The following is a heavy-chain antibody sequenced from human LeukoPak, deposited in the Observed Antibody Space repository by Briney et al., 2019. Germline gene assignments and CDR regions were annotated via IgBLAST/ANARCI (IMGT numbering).Heavy chain of an antibody. Sequence: SVKVSCKASGGTFSSYAISWVRQAPGQGLEWMGRIIPILGIANYAQKFQGRVTITADKSTSTAYMELSSLRSEDTAVYYCASRCDPRLDAFDIWGQGTMVTVSS. CDR3: ASRCDPRLDAFDI. CDR2: IIPILGIA. D-gene: IGHD4/OR15-4a*01. CDR1: GGTFSSYA. J-gene: IGHJ3*02. V-gene: IGHV1-69*04.